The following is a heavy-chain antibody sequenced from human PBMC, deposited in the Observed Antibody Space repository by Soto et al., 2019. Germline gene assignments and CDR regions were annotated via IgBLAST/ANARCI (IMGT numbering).Heavy chain of an antibody. CDR3: AHKGGRGAGMDV. CDR1: GFSLSTSGVG. Sequence: QITLKESGPTLVKPTQTLTLTCTFSGFSLSTSGVGVAWIRQPPGQALEWLALTYWDDDKRYSPSLKSRLTITMDTSKNQVVLTMTNMDPVDTATYYCAHKGGRGAGMDVWGQGTTVTVSS. V-gene: IGHV2-5*02. J-gene: IGHJ6*02. D-gene: IGHD2-15*01. CDR2: TYWDDDK.